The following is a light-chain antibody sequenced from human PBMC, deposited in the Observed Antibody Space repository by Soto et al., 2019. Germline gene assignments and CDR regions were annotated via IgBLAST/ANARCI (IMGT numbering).Light chain of an antibody. CDR2: RAS. V-gene: IGKV3-20*01. CDR1: QTISSSF. CDR3: HQFGSSPLDT. J-gene: IGKJ3*01. Sequence: EIVLTQSPGTLSLSPGERATISCRASQTISSSFLAWYQQKPGQAPRLLIYRASRRAPGIPDRFSGSGSWTDFSLPISRMEPDDFAVYYCHQFGSSPLDTFGPGTKVEIK.